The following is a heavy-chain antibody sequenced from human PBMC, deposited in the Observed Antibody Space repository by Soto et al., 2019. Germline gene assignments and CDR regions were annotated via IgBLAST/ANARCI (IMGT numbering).Heavy chain of an antibody. CDR3: ARDLGSEQWFFDN. Sequence: QVQLQESGPGLVKPSQTLSLTCLVSGASVRGDGSYCSWIRQHPGKALEFVGDIHNSGSTCSNPPLENRVAMSIDTSKNQFSLRLSSVTAADSAVYFCARDLGSEQWFFDNWGQGVLVTVSS. CDR2: IHNSGST. CDR1: GASVRGDGSY. V-gene: IGHV4-31*03. D-gene: IGHD6-19*01. J-gene: IGHJ4*02.